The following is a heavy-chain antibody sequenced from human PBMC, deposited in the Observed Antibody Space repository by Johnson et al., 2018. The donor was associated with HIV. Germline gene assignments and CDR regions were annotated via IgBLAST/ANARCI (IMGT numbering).Heavy chain of an antibody. CDR3: AKAHRGRAVALVAFDI. J-gene: IGHJ3*02. CDR1: GFTFSSYA. V-gene: IGHV3-30*04. Sequence: QVQLVESGGGLVQPGRSLRLSCAASGFTFSSYAMHWVRQAPGKGLEWVAVISYDGSNKYYADSVKGRFTISRDNSKNTLYLQMNSLGGEDTAVYYCAKAHRGRAVALVAFDIWGQGTMVTVSS. D-gene: IGHD6-19*01. CDR2: ISYDGSNK.